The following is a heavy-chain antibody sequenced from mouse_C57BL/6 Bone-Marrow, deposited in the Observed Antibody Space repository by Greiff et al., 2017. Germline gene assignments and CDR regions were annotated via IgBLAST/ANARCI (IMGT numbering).Heavy chain of an antibody. V-gene: IGHV1-26*01. CDR3: ARWRGSSEYLDY. Sequence: VQLQQSGPELVKPGASVKISCKASGYTFTDYYMNWVKQSHGKSLEWIGDINPNNGGTSYNQKLKGKATLTVDKSSSTAYMELRSLTSEDAAVYYCARWRGSSEYLDYWGQGTTLTVSS. J-gene: IGHJ2*01. D-gene: IGHD3-2*02. CDR2: INPNNGGT. CDR1: GYTFTDYY.